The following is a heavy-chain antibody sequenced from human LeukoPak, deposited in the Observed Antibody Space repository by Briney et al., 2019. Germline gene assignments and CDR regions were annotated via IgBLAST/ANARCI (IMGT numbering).Heavy chain of an antibody. CDR3: ARDNGDS. J-gene: IGHJ4*02. CDR1: GFTFSSYW. CDR2: IRQDGSEK. Sequence: GGSLRLSCAASGFTFSSYWMSWVRQAPGKGLEWVAIIRQDGSEKYYVGSVKGRFTISRDNAKNSLYLQMNSLRGEDTAAYYCARDNGDSWGQGTLVTVSS. V-gene: IGHV3-7*01.